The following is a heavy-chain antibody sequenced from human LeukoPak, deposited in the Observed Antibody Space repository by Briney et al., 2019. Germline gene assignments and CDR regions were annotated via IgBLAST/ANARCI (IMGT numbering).Heavy chain of an antibody. D-gene: IGHD3-3*01. Sequence: GASVKVSCKASGYTFTSYYMHWVRQAPGQGLEWMGIINPSGGSTSYAQKFQGRVTMTRDMSTSTVYMELSSLRSEDTAVYYCARGFSDEGYYYYMDVWGKGTTVTVSS. J-gene: IGHJ6*03. V-gene: IGHV1-46*01. CDR3: ARGFSDEGYYYYMDV. CDR1: GYTFTSYY. CDR2: INPSGGST.